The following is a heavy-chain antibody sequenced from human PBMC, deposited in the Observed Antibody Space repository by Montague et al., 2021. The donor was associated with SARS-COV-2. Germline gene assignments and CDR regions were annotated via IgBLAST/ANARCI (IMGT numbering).Heavy chain of an antibody. J-gene: IGHJ4*02. V-gene: IGHV4-4*07. CDR3: ASSYGSGYYGFDY. CDR2: IYPSGDT. CDR1: AGSINNYY. Sequence: SETLSLTCTVSAGSINNYYWSWIRQSAGKGLEWIGRIYPSGDTNYNSSLKSRVTVSVDTSKCQFSLNLNSLTVADTAVYYCASSYGSGYYGFDYWGQGIPVTVSS. D-gene: IGHD3-10*01.